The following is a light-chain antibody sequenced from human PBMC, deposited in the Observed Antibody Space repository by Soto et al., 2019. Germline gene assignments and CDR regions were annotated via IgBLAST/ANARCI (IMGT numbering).Light chain of an antibody. J-gene: IGLJ2*01. CDR2: DVS. CDR1: SSDVGGYNY. CDR3: CSYAGSYTYVV. Sequence: QSALTQPRSVSGSPGQSVTISCTGTSSDVGGYNYVSWYQQNPGKAPKLMIYDVSKRPSGVPDRFSASKSGNTASLTISGLQAEDEADYYCCSYAGSYTYVVCGGGTKLTVL. V-gene: IGLV2-11*01.